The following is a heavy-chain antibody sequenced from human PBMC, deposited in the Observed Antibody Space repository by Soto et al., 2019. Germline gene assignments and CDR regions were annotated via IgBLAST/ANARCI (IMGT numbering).Heavy chain of an antibody. J-gene: IGHJ4*02. CDR2: IRSKANNYAT. CDR3: ARLWSEREPNFDY. CDR1: GYTFSDSA. V-gene: IGHV3-73*02. Sequence: EVQLVESGGGLVQPGGSLKLSCAASGYTFSDSAMHWVRQASGKGLEWVGRIRSKANNYATVYGASVRGRFTISRDDSKNTAYLQTNSLKTEDTAVYYCARLWSEREPNFDYWGQGTLVSVSS. D-gene: IGHD1-26*01.